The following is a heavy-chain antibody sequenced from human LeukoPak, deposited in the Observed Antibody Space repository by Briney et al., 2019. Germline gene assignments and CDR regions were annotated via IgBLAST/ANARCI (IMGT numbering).Heavy chain of an antibody. J-gene: IGHJ4*02. CDR3: ARDVVGSLDY. CDR1: GFTFNTHW. V-gene: IGHV3-7*01. Sequence: GESLRLSCAASGFTFNTHWMAWVRQAPGRGLEWVANIKEDGSEKNYVDSVKGRFTISRDNAKNSLYLQVNSLRGEDTAVYYCARDVVGSLDYWGLGTLVTVSS. CDR2: IKEDGSEK. D-gene: IGHD2-15*01.